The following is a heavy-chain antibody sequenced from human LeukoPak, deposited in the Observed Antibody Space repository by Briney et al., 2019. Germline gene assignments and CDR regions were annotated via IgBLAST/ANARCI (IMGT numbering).Heavy chain of an antibody. CDR1: GYSFTSYW. J-gene: IGHJ6*03. CDR2: IYPGDSDT. D-gene: IGHD3-10*01. Sequence: KPGESLKISCKGSGYSFTSYWIGWVRQMPGKGLEWMGIIYPGDSDTRYSPSFQGQVTISADKSISTAYLQWSSLKASDTAMYYCARRGSGRSMWTNYYYYYMDVWGKGTTVTVSS. CDR3: ARRGSGRSMWTNYYYYYMDV. V-gene: IGHV5-51*03.